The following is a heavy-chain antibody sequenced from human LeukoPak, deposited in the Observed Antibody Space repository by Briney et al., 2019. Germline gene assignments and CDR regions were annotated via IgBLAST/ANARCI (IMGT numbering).Heavy chain of an antibody. CDR3: ARAFLVATSYAFDI. J-gene: IGHJ3*02. D-gene: IGHD5-12*01. Sequence: GGSLRLSCAASGFTFSSYWMSWVRQAPGKGLEWVANIKQDGSEKYYVDSVKGRFTISRDNAKNSLYLQMNGLRPEDTAVYYCARAFLVATSYAFDIWGQGTMVIVSS. V-gene: IGHV3-7*01. CDR1: GFTFSSYW. CDR2: IKQDGSEK.